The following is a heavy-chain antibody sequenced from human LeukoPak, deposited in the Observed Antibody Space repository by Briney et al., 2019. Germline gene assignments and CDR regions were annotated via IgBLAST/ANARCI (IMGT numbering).Heavy chain of an antibody. D-gene: IGHD6-25*01. J-gene: IGHJ3*02. CDR1: GGSFSGYY. CDR2: INHSGST. Sequence: SETLSLTCAVYGGSFSGYYWSWIRQPPGKGLEWIGEINHSGSTNYNPSLKSRVTISVDTSKKQFSLKLSSVTAADTAVYYCARAAAPRGAFDIWGQGTMVTASS. V-gene: IGHV4-34*01. CDR3: ARAAAPRGAFDI.